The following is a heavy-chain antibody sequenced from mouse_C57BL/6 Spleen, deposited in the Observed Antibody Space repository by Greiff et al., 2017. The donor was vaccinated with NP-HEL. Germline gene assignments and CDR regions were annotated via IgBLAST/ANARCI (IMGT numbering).Heavy chain of an antibody. V-gene: IGHV1-61*01. Sequence: QVQLQQPGAELVRPGSSVKLSCKASGYTFTSYWMDWVKQRPGQGLEWIGNIYPSDSETHYNQKFKDKATLTVDKSSSTAYMQLSSLTSEDSAVYYCARPPYYGSSSYYAMDYWGQGTSVTVSS. J-gene: IGHJ4*01. CDR1: GYTFTSYW. D-gene: IGHD1-1*01. CDR2: IYPSDSET. CDR3: ARPPYYGSSSYYAMDY.